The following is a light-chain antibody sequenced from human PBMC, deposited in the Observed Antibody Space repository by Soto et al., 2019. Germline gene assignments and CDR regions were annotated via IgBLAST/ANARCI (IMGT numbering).Light chain of an antibody. J-gene: IGKJ1*01. CDR1: QSVSSSY. CDR2: GAS. CDR3: QQYGSSPRT. Sequence: EIVLTQSPGALSLSPGERATLSCGASQSVSSSYLAWYQQKPGQAPRLLIYGASTRATGIPDRFSGSGSGTDSTLTISRLEAEDFSVYYCQQYGSSPRTFGQGTKVEIK. V-gene: IGKV3-20*01.